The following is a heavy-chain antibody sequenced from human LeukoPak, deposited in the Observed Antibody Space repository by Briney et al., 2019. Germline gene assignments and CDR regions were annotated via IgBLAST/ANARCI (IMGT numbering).Heavy chain of an antibody. V-gene: IGHV4-39*01. CDR2: IYFTGTT. Sequence: SETLSLTCTVSGGSISSSSYYWGWIRQPPGKGLEWIGSIYFTGTTYYNPSLKSRVTTSVDTSKNQFSLKLNSVTAADTAVYYCARVSGYDWESFYDYWGQGTLVTVSS. D-gene: IGHD5-12*01. CDR3: ARVSGYDWESFYDY. J-gene: IGHJ4*02. CDR1: GGSISSSSYY.